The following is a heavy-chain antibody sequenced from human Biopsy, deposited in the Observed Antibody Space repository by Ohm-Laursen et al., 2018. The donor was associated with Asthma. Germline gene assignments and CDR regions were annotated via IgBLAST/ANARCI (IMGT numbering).Heavy chain of an antibody. V-gene: IGHV4-31*03. CDR1: YGSITSGGYY. CDR3: ARGQDYYDSRGYYRSFDY. Sequence: SQTLSLTCTVSYGSITSGGYYWTWIRQHPGKGLEWIGFIYYSGSTYYNPSLKGRVSISIDTSKNQFSLKLSSVTAADTAVYYCARGQDYYDSRGYYRSFDYWGQGTLVTVSS. D-gene: IGHD3-22*01. J-gene: IGHJ4*02. CDR2: IYYSGST.